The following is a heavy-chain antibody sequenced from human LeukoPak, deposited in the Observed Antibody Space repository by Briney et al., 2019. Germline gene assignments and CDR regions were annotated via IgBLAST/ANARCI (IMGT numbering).Heavy chain of an antibody. CDR3: AREDYDILTGYPNWFDP. D-gene: IGHD3-9*01. CDR1: GDSVSSNSAA. Sequence: SQTLSLTCAISGDSVSSNSAAWNWIRQSPSRGLEWLGRTYYRSKWYNDYAVSVKSRITINPDTSKNQFSLQLNSVTPEDTAVYYCAREDYDILTGYPNWFDPWGQGTLVTVSS. J-gene: IGHJ5*02. CDR2: TYYRSKWYN. V-gene: IGHV6-1*01.